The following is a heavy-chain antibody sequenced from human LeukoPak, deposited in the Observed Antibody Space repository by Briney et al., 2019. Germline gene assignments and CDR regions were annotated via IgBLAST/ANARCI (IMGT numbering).Heavy chain of an antibody. J-gene: IGHJ4*02. V-gene: IGHV2-70*04. CDR1: GFSLSTSGMR. D-gene: IGHD2-15*01. CDR2: IDCDDDK. Sequence: QTLSLTCTFSGFSLSTSGMRVSWIRQPPGKALEWLARIDCDDDKFYSTSLNTMLTISKDTSKNQVVLTMTNMDPVDTATYYCARMVSAYCSGGSCYGFDYWGQGTLVTVSS. CDR3: ARMVSAYCSGGSCYGFDY.